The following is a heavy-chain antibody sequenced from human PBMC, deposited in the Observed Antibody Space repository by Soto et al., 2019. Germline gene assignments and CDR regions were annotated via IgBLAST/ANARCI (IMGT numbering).Heavy chain of an antibody. CDR1: GGSISSSSYY. Sequence: PSETLSLTCTVSGGSISSSSYYWSWIRQPPGKGLEWIGSIYYSGSTYYNPSLKSRVTISVDTSKNQFSLKLSSVTAADTAVYYCASTWGYSSRWYGYWGQGTLVTVSS. D-gene: IGHD6-13*01. CDR2: IYYSGST. V-gene: IGHV4-39*01. CDR3: ASTWGYSSRWYGY. J-gene: IGHJ4*02.